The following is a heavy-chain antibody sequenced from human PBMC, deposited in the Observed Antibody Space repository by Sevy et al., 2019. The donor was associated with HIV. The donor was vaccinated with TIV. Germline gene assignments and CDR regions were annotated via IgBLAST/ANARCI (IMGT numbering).Heavy chain of an antibody. CDR2: ILNRGDQT. D-gene: IGHD3-16*01. J-gene: IGHJ6*02. CDR3: VAGPPSGGHGNYHYGLDL. V-gene: IGHV3-NL1*01. CDR1: GFIFGDYD. Sequence: GGSLRLSCTVSGFIFGDYDMHWVRQAPGKGLEWVSLILNRGDQTSYGEAVKGRSTLSSDNAKNTLYLQMSRLRHEDTAVYYCVAGPPSGGHGNYHYGLDLWGQGTTVTVSS.